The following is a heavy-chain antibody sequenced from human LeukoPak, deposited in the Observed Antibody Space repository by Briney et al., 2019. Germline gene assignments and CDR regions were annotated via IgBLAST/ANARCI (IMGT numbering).Heavy chain of an antibody. CDR2: IYHSGST. J-gene: IGHJ4*02. CDR3: ARESCSGGSCYFDY. CDR1: GGSISSGGYS. Sequence: SETLSLTCAVSGGSISSGGYSWSWIWQPPGKGLEWIGYIYHSGSTYYNPSLKSRVTISVDRSKNQFSLKLSSVTAADTAVYYCARESCSGGSCYFDYWGQGTLVTVSS. V-gene: IGHV4-30-2*01. D-gene: IGHD2-15*01.